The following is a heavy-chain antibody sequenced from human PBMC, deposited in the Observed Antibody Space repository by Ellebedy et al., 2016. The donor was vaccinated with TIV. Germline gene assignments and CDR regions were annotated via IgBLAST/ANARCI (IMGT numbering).Heavy chain of an antibody. CDR1: GFTFSRYA. D-gene: IGHD3-16*02. V-gene: IGHV3-23*01. CDR2: ISNTGGRT. J-gene: IGHJ6*02. Sequence: GESLKISCAVSGFTFSRYAMSWVRQAPGKGLEWVSTISNTGGRTYYADSVKGRFTISRDTSKNTLYLQMNSLGADDTALYYCAKYRQGNYYGVDVWGQGTTVTVSS. CDR3: AKYRQGNYYGVDV.